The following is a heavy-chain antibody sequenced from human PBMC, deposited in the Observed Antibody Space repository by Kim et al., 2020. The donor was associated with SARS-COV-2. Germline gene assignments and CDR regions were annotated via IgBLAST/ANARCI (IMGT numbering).Heavy chain of an antibody. CDR3: ARGRSVFARVLDY. V-gene: IGHV1-8*01. J-gene: IGHJ4*02. Sequence: ASVKVSCKASGYTFGSYDINWVRQATGQGLEWMGWVNPKSGNTHYAQKFQGRVTMTRSTSVSTAYMELRSLRSEDTAVYYCARGRSVFARVLDYWGQGTLVTVSS. CDR2: VNPKSGNT. CDR1: GYTFGSYD. D-gene: IGHD2-21*01.